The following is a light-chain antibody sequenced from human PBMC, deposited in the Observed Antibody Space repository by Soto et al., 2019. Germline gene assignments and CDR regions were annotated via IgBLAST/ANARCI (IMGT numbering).Light chain of an antibody. CDR3: SSYTSSGTLV. CDR1: SSDVGGYDY. CDR2: DVS. V-gene: IGLV2-14*01. Sequence: QSVLTQTASVSGSPGQSITISCTGTSSDVGGYDYVSWYQQHPGKAPKLMIYDVSNRPSGVSNRFSGSKSGNTASLTISGLQAEDEADYYCSSYTSSGTLVFGGGTQLTVL. J-gene: IGLJ3*02.